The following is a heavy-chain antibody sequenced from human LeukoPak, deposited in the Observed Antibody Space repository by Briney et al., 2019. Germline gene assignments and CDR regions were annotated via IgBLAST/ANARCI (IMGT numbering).Heavy chain of an antibody. V-gene: IGHV3-66*01. CDR3: ANPAYQLLDQH. CDR1: GFTVSSNY. Sequence: GGSLRLSCAASGFTVSSNYMSWVRQAPGKGLEWVSVIYSGGSTYYADSVKGRFTISRDTSKNTLYLQMNSLRAEDTAVYYCANPAYQLLDQHWGQGTLVTVSP. J-gene: IGHJ1*01. CDR2: IYSGGST. D-gene: IGHD2-2*01.